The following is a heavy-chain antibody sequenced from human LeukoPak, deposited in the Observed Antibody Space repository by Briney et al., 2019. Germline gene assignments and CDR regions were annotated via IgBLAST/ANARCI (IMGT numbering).Heavy chain of an antibody. Sequence: PGGSMRLSCAASGFTFSNHAMSWVRQAPGKGLEWVSGISSSGSSTFFADQVKGRFTISRDNAKNSLYLQMTTLQAEDTAVYYCARRSPGTSSLFYYYMDVWGKGTTVTVSS. D-gene: IGHD1-26*01. CDR1: GFTFSNHA. CDR3: ARRSPGTSSLFYYYMDV. CDR2: ISSSGSST. V-gene: IGHV3-23*01. J-gene: IGHJ6*03.